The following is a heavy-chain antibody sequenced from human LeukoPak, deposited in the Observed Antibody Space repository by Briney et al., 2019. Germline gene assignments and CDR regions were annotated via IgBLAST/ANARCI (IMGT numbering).Heavy chain of an antibody. D-gene: IGHD2-15*01. CDR1: GGSFSGYY. J-gene: IGHJ4*02. CDR3: ARQGWSVVVVVAATPNYFDY. CDR2: INHSGST. V-gene: IGHV4-34*01. Sequence: SETLSLTCAVYGGSFSGYYWSWIRQPPGKGLEWIGEINHSGSTNYNPSLKSRVTISVDTSKNQFSLKLSSVTAADTAVYYCARQGWSVVVVVAATPNYFDYWGQGTLVTVSS.